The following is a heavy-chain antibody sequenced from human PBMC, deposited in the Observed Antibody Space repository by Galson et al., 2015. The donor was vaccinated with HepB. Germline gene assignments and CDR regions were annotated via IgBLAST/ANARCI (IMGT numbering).Heavy chain of an antibody. CDR1: GGSFSGYY. J-gene: IGHJ4*01. CDR3: ARGGWEMPESSPLDY. CDR2: INHSGTT. V-gene: IGHV4-34*01. Sequence: SLTCAVYGGSFSGYYWTWIRQTPGKGLEWVGEINHSGTTNYNPSLKSRVTISVDTSNKQFSLKLTSVTAADTAVYYCARGGWEMPESSPLDYWGQGTLVTVSS. D-gene: IGHD3-22*01.